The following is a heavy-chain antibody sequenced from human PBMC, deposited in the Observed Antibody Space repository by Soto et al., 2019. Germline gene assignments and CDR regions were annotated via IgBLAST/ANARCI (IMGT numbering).Heavy chain of an antibody. CDR2: IYHSGST. J-gene: IGHJ4*02. Sequence: AAETLSLTCAVSGGSISGGGYSWSWIRQPPGKGLECIGYIYHSGSTYYNPSLKSRVTISVDRSKNQFSLKLDSVTAADTAVYYCARRSYFYDSSVYYHYWGQRTLVTVX. V-gene: IGHV4-30-2*01. CDR3: ARRSYFYDSSVYYHY. CDR1: GGSISGGGYS. D-gene: IGHD3-22*01.